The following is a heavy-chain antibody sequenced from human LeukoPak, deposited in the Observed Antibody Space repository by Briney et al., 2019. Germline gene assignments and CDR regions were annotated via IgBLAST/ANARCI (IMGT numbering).Heavy chain of an antibody. CDR3: ARGYTNGVNREVWLDP. CDR1: SGSISSSSNY. D-gene: IGHD2-8*01. CDR2: IYSSGST. V-gene: IGHV4-39*07. Sequence: SETLSLTCTVSSGSISSSSNYWGWIRQRPGEGLEWIGNIYSSGSTHYRPSLKRRVTISADRSNNQVYLKLSSVTAADTAVYYCARGYTNGVNREVWLDPWGQGTLVTVSS. J-gene: IGHJ5*02.